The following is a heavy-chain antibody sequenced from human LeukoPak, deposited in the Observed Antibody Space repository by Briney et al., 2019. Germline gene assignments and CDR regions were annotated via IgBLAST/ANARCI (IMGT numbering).Heavy chain of an antibody. CDR2: ISAYNGNT. CDR1: GYTFTSYG. V-gene: IGHV1-18*01. D-gene: IGHD2-2*01. CDR3: AATPRGGCSSTSCYSFDS. J-gene: IGHJ4*02. Sequence: GASVKVSCKASGYTFTSYGISWVRQAPGRGLEWMGWISAYNGNTNYAQKLQGRVTMTTDTSTSTAYMELRSLRSDDTAVYYCAATPRGGCSSTSCYSFDSWGQGTLVTVSS.